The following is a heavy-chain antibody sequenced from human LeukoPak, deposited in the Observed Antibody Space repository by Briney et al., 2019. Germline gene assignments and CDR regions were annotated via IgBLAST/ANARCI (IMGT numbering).Heavy chain of an antibody. CDR1: GFTSSSYC. CDR2: IEKDGREK. D-gene: IGHD6-13*01. J-gene: IGHJ3*02. V-gene: IGHV3-7*01. CDR3: ARVSSSWYGPFDI. Sequence: VRTLRLSCAASGFTSSSYCMRCVCQAPRERQERVANIEKDGREKSYVASVNGRFTTSRDNARTSLNLQMNSARAEATARSYCARVSSSWYGPFDIWGQGTMVTVSS.